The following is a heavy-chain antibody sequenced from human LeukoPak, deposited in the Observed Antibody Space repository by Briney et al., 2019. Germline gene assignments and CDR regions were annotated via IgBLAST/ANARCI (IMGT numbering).Heavy chain of an antibody. CDR3: AKDRRAYSSSSCYYRFDY. CDR2: ISDSGGST. CDR1: EFTFSSYA. Sequence: GGSLRLSCAASEFTFSSYAMSWVRQAPGKGLEWVSAISDSGGSTYYADSVKGRFTISRDNSKNTVYLQMNSLRAEDTAVYYCAKDRRAYSSSSCYYRFDYWGQGTLVTVSS. D-gene: IGHD2-2*01. J-gene: IGHJ4*02. V-gene: IGHV3-23*01.